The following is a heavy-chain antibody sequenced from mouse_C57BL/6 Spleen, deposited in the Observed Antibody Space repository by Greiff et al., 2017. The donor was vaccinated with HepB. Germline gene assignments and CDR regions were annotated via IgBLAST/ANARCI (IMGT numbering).Heavy chain of an antibody. J-gene: IGHJ3*01. D-gene: IGHD2-4*01. CDR2: IYPGDGDT. CDR1: GYAFSSYW. Sequence: VKLMESGAELVKPGASVKISCKASGYAFSSYWMNWVKQRPGKGLEWIGQIYPGDGDTNYNGKFKGKATLTADKSSSTAYMQLSSLTSEDSAVYFCARCIYDYDPFAYWGQGTLVTVSA. V-gene: IGHV1-80*01. CDR3: ARCIYDYDPFAY.